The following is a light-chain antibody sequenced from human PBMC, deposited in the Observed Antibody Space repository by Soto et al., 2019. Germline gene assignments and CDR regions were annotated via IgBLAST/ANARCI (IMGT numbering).Light chain of an antibody. V-gene: IGLV2-14*03. CDR3: SSFTSYSTLV. CDR2: DVN. Sequence: QSALTQPASVSGSPGQSITISCTGTSRDVGGYSYVSWYQQHPGKAPKLMIYDVNNRPSGASDRFSGSKSGNTASLTISGLQAEDESDYYCSSFTSYSTLVFGGGTQLTVL. J-gene: IGLJ2*01. CDR1: SRDVGGYSY.